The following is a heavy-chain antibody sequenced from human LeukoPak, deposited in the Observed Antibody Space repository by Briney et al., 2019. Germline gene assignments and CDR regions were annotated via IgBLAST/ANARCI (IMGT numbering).Heavy chain of an antibody. CDR1: GGSISSGGYS. D-gene: IGHD7-27*01. CDR2: VYHSGST. CDR3: ARDAWGVKSH. V-gene: IGHV4-30-2*01. Sequence: SETLSLTCAVSGGSISSGGYSWSWIRQPPGKGLEWIGYVYHSGSTYYNPSLKSRVTISVDRSKNQFSLKLSSVTAADTAVYYCARDAWGVKSHWGQGTLVTVSS. J-gene: IGHJ4*02.